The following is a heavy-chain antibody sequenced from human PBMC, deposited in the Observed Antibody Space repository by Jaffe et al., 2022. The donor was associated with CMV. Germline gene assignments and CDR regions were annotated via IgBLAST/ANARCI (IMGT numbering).Heavy chain of an antibody. CDR2: IIPFFHTT. D-gene: IGHD6-19*01. V-gene: IGHV1-69*01. Sequence: QVQLVQSGAEVKTPGSSVKVSCKASGGTFSTFAISWVRQVPGQGLEWVGGIIPFFHTTNYAQKFQGRVTITADESTSTAYMELSSLRSDDTAVYYCARDVGGGSGGWNTWWFDPWGQGTLVTVSS. J-gene: IGHJ5*02. CDR1: GGTFSTFA. CDR3: ARDVGGGSGGWNTWWFDP.